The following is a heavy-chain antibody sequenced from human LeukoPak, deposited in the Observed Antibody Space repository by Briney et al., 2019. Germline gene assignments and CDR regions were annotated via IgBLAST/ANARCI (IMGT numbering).Heavy chain of an antibody. CDR1: GGSINSHY. D-gene: IGHD5-24*01. CDR2: IQNIGTT. V-gene: IGHV4-59*11. CDR3: ARRDGNWFDP. Sequence: SETLSLTCTVSGGSINSHYWSWLRQPPGKGLEWIGYIQNIGTTSYNPSLKSRVTISIDTSRTHFSLKLTSVTAADTAIYYCARRDGNWFDPWGQGTLVTVSS. J-gene: IGHJ5*02.